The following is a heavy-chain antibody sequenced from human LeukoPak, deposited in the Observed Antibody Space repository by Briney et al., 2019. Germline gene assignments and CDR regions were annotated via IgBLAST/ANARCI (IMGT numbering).Heavy chain of an antibody. CDR3: ARGRSDYDFWSGFYNY. V-gene: IGHV3-48*03. CDR1: GFTFSRYE. D-gene: IGHD3-3*01. J-gene: IGHJ4*02. CDR2: ISSGSSSI. Sequence: GGSLRLSCAASGFTFSRYEMIWVRQAPGKGLEWLSYISSGSSSIYYADSVKGRFTISRDNDRNSLYLQMSSLRAEDTAVYYCARGRSDYDFWSGFYNYWGQGSLVTVSS.